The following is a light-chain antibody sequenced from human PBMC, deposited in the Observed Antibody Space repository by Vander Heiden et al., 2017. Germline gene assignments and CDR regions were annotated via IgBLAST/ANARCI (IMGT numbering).Light chain of an antibody. CDR2: DVT. CDR1: SSDVGAYDN. J-gene: IGLJ3*02. CDR3: CSYAGSYTWV. V-gene: IGLV2-11*01. Sequence: QSALTQPRSVSGSPGQSVTTSCSGTSSDVGAYDNVSWYQQHPGKAPKLLIYDVTKWPSGVPDRFSGSKSGNTATLTISGLLTEDEADYYCCSYAGSYTWVFGGGTKVTVL.